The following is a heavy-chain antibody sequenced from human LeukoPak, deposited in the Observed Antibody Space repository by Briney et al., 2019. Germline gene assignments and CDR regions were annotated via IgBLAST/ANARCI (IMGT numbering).Heavy chain of an antibody. Sequence: ASVKVSCKASGYTFTGYYMHWVRQAPGQGLEWMGWINPNSGGTNYAQKFQGRVTMTRDTSISTAYMELSRLRSDDTAVYYCARYYDSSGDPYYWGQRTLVTVSS. D-gene: IGHD3-22*01. CDR3: ARYYDSSGDPYY. V-gene: IGHV1-2*02. CDR1: GYTFTGYY. J-gene: IGHJ4*02. CDR2: INPNSGGT.